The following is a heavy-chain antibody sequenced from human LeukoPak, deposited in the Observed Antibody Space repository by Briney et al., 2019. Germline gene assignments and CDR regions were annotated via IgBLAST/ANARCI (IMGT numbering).Heavy chain of an antibody. V-gene: IGHV3-11*01. Sequence: GGSLRLPCAASGFTFSDYYMSWIRQAPGKGLEWVSYISSSGSTIYYADSVKGRFTISRDNAKNSLYLQMNSLRAEDTAVYYCARGGLTYYYDSSAHYYFDYWGQGTLVTVSS. CDR3: ARGGLTYYYDSSAHYYFDY. CDR2: ISSSGSTI. D-gene: IGHD3-22*01. CDR1: GFTFSDYY. J-gene: IGHJ4*02.